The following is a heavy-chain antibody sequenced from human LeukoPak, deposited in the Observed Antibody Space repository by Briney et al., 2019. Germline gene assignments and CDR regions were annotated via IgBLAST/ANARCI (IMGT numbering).Heavy chain of an antibody. CDR3: ARDSHCSGGSCYYYYGMDV. V-gene: IGHV1-18*01. Sequence: GASVKVSCTASGDTFTSYGISWVRQAPGQGLEWMGWISAYNGNTNYAQKLQGRVTMTTDTSTSTAYMELRSLRSDDTAVYYCARDSHCSGGSCYYYYGMDVWGQGTTVTVSS. J-gene: IGHJ6*02. CDR2: ISAYNGNT. D-gene: IGHD2-15*01. CDR1: GDTFTSYG.